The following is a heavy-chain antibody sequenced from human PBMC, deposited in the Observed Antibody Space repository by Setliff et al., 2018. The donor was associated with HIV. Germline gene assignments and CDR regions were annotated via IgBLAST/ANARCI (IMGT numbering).Heavy chain of an antibody. CDR2: IHSGSDGST. D-gene: IGHD3-9*01. CDR1: GFTVSNDY. V-gene: IGHV3-23*01. CDR3: AKNDILTGYYKGVDY. J-gene: IGHJ4*02. Sequence: GGSRRLSCAASGFTVSNDYMSWVRQAPGRGLGWVSVIHSGSDGSTFYADSVKGRFTISRDDSKNTLYLQMNTLRAEDTAVYYCAKNDILTGYYKGVDYWGQGTLVTVSS.